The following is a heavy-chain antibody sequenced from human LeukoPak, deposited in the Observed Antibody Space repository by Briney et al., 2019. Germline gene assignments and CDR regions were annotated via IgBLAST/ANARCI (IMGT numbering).Heavy chain of an antibody. V-gene: IGHV1-18*01. CDR2: ISIHNDHT. CDR3: ARDLGYCNNNRCYRNWFDP. Sequence: ASVKVSCKASGYSFTDNGLSWVRQVPGQGLEWMGWISIHNDHTNYAQKFQGRVSMTTDTSASTAYMELRSLRSDDTAVYYCARDLGYCNNNRCYRNWFDPWGQGTLVTVSS. D-gene: IGHD2-2*03. CDR1: GYSFTDNG. J-gene: IGHJ5*02.